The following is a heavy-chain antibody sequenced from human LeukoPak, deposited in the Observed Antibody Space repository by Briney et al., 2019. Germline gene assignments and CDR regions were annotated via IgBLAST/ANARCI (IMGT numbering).Heavy chain of an antibody. CDR1: GYTFTSYG. J-gene: IGHJ4*02. Sequence: GASVKVSCKASGYTFTSYGISWVRQAPGQGLEWMGWISAYSGNTNYAQKLQGRVTMTTDTSTSTAYMELRSLRSDDTAVYYCARVRHYGSGSYYRPSNFDYRGQGTLVTVSP. D-gene: IGHD3-10*01. V-gene: IGHV1-18*04. CDR3: ARVRHYGSGSYYRPSNFDY. CDR2: ISAYSGNT.